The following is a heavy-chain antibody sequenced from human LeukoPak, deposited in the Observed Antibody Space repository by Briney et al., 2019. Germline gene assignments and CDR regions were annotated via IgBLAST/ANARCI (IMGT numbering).Heavy chain of an antibody. J-gene: IGHJ5*02. D-gene: IGHD4-11*01. CDR2: IYYSGST. V-gene: IGHV4-59*08. CDR3: ARLPDYSNYVDWFDP. Sequence: SETLSLTCTVSGGSISSYCWSWIRQPPGKGLEWIGYIYYSGSTNYNPSLKSRATISVDTSKNQFSLKLSSVTAADTAVYYCARLPDYSNYVDWFDPWGQGTLVTVSS. CDR1: GGSISSYC.